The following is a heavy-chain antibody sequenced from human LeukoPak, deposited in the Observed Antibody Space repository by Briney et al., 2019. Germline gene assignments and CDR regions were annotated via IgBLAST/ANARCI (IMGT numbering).Heavy chain of an antibody. CDR2: IYYSGST. CDR1: GGSISSSSYY. CDR3: ARVGGGIQLWLNWFDP. Sequence: SETLSLTCTVSGGSISSSSYYWGWIRQPPGKGLEWIGSIYYSGSTYYNPSLKSRVTISVDTSKNQFSLKLSSVTAADTAVYYCARVGGGIQLWLNWFDPWGQGTLVTVSS. J-gene: IGHJ5*02. D-gene: IGHD5-18*01. V-gene: IGHV4-39*07.